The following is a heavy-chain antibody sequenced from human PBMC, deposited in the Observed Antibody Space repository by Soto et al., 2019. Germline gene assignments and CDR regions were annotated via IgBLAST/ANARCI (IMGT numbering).Heavy chain of an antibody. J-gene: IGHJ3*02. D-gene: IGHD3-10*01. V-gene: IGHV3-21*01. CDR1: GFTFSSYS. CDR2: IRSRSSHI. CDR3: ARDTTYYYGSGSSEAFDI. Sequence: EVQLVESGGGLVKPGGSLRLSCAASGFTFSSYSMNWVRQAPGTGLEWVSSIRSRSSHIYYADSVKCRFTISRDNAKKSLYMQMNSLRAEDTAVYYCARDTTYYYGSGSSEAFDIWGQGTMVTFSS.